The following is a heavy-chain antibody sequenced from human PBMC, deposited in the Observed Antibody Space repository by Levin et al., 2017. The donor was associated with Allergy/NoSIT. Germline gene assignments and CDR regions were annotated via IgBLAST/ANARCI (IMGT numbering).Heavy chain of an antibody. V-gene: IGHV3-7*01. CDR2: IKQDGSEK. J-gene: IGHJ5*02. CDR3: ASEGRSSSSGVNPWYNWFDP. CDR1: GFTFSSYW. D-gene: IGHD6-6*01. Sequence: GGSLRLSCAASGFTFSSYWMSWVRQAPGKGLEWVANIKQDGSEKYYVDSVKGRFTISRDNAKNSLYLQMNSLRAEDTAVYYCASEGRSSSSGVNPWYNWFDPWGQGTLVTVSS.